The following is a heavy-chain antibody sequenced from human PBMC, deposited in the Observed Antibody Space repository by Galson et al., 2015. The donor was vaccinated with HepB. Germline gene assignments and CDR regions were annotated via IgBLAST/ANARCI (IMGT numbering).Heavy chain of an antibody. D-gene: IGHD3-3*01. J-gene: IGHJ6*03. CDR1: RYTFTSYY. CDR2: INPSGGST. V-gene: IGHV1-46*01. CDR3: ARGGEGGSGYYPWYYYYYMDV. Sequence: SVKVSCKASRYTFTSYYMHWVRQAPGQGLEWMGIINPSGGSTSYAQKFQGRVTMTRDTSTSTVYMELSSLRSEDTAVYYCARGGEGGSGYYPWYYYYYMDVWGKGTTVTVSS.